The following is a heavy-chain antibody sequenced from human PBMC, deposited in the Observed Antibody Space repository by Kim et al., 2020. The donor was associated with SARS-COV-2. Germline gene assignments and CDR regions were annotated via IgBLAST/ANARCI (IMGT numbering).Heavy chain of an antibody. J-gene: IGHJ4*02. CDR3: AIYSSAWEFDF. CDR2: IKKDGSEK. CDR1: GFAFRDCW. D-gene: IGHD6-19*01. Sequence: GGSLRLSCAASGFAFRDCWMSWVRQAPGKGLEWVADIKKDGSEKYYVDSVKGRFTISRDNAKNSLYLQLNSLRAEDTAVYYCAIYSSAWEFDFWGQGTLVTVSS. V-gene: IGHV3-7*03.